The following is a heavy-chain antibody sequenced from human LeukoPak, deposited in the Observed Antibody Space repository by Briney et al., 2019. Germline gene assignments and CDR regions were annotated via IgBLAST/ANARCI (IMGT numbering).Heavy chain of an antibody. CDR1: GFTFSSYD. CDR3: ARGGSATRDAFDI. Sequence: PGGSLRLSCAASGFTFSSYDMHWVRQATGKGLEWVSAIGTAGDTYYPGSVKGRFTISSENAKNSLYLQMNSLRAGDTAVYYCARGGSATRDAFDIWGQGTMVTVSS. D-gene: IGHD1-26*01. V-gene: IGHV3-13*01. J-gene: IGHJ3*02. CDR2: IGTAGDT.